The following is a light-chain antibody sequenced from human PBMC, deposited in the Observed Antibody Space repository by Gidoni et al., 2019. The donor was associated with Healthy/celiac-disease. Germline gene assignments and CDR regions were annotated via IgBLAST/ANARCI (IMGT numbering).Light chain of an antibody. J-gene: IGKJ1*01. CDR2: LGS. CDR1: QSLLHSNGYNY. Sequence: DIVMTQSPLSRPVTPGEPASISCRSSQSLLHSNGYNYLDLYLQKPGQSPQLLIYLGSNRAAGVPDRFSGSGSGTDFTLRISRVEAEDAGVYYCMQALQTHTFGQGTKVEIK. CDR3: MQALQTHT. V-gene: IGKV2-28*01.